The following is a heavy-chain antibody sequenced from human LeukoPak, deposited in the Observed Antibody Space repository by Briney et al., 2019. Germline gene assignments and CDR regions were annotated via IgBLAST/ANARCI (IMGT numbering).Heavy chain of an antibody. D-gene: IGHD1-26*01. CDR1: GFTFSSYA. CDR3: ARAWGPLTLYYFDY. CDR2: ISYDGSNK. V-gene: IGHV3-30-3*01. J-gene: IGHJ4*02. Sequence: GRSLRLSCAASGFTFSSYAMHWVRQAPGKGLEWVAVISYDGSNKYYADSVKGRFTISRDNSKNTLYLQMNSLRAEDTAVYYCARAWGPLTLYYFDYWGQGTLVTVSS.